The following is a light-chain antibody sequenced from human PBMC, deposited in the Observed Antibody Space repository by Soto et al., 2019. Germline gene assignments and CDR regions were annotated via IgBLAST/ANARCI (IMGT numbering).Light chain of an antibody. V-gene: IGLV2-14*03. CDR1: SSDVGAFNY. Sequence: QSALTQPASVSGSPGQAITISCSGTSSDVGAFNYVSWYQQHPGKAPKLMFYDVSNRPSGVSNRFSGSKSGNTASLTISGLRAEDEADYYCNSYTSNNTYVFGTGTKLTVL. CDR3: NSYTSNNTYV. CDR2: DVS. J-gene: IGLJ1*01.